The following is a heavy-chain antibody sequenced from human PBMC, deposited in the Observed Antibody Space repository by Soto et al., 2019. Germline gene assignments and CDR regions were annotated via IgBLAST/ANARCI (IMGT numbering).Heavy chain of an antibody. CDR3: ARDPAGDPSIFDV. J-gene: IGHJ6*04. D-gene: IGHD3-10*01. CDR1: GYIFTNYD. CDR2: INPKSGNT. Sequence: QVQLVQSGAEVKKPGASVKVSCKASGYIFTNYDLKFVRQAAGQGLEWMGWINPKSGNTGYAQQFKGRVTMTRDNSVSTVYMELNRLTSEDTAVYYCARDPAGDPSIFDVWGKGTTVTVSS. V-gene: IGHV1-8*01.